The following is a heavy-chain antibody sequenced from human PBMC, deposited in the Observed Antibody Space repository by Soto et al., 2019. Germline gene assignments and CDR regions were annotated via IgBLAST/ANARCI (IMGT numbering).Heavy chain of an antibody. V-gene: IGHV1-46*01. Sequence: GASVKVSCKAPADTFTSYYIHWVRQAPGHGLEWMGIINPNGGSTRFAQTFQGRITMTRDTSTSTVYMELRSLRAEDTAVYYCARSCLVTDSGYLNWFDPWGQGTLVTVSS. CDR1: ADTFTSYY. D-gene: IGHD5-12*01. J-gene: IGHJ5*02. CDR3: ARSCLVTDSGYLNWFDP. CDR2: INPNGGST.